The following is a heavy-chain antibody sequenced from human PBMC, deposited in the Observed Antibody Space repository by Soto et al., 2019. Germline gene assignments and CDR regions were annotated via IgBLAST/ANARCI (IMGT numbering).Heavy chain of an antibody. CDR2: IYYSGST. D-gene: IGHD5-18*01. CDR1: GGSISSGDYY. J-gene: IGHJ6*02. V-gene: IGHV4-30-4*01. Sequence: SETLSLTCTVSGGSISSGDYYWSWIRQPPGKGLEWIGYIYYSGSTYYNPSLKSRVTISVDTSKNQFSLKLSSVTAADTAVYYCARDGSPLWLRNYYYGMDVWGQGTTVTVSS. CDR3: ARDGSPLWLRNYYYGMDV.